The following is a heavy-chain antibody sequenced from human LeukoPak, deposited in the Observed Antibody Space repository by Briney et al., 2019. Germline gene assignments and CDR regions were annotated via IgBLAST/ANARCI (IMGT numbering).Heavy chain of an antibody. CDR2: ISAYNGNT. D-gene: IGHD2-21*02. Sequence: ASVKVSCKASGYTFTSYGISWVRQAPGQGLEWMEWISAYNGNTNYAQKLQGRVTMTTDTSTSTAYMELRSLRSDDTAVYYCARDKGGDRGSNWFDPWGQGTLVTVSS. CDR1: GYTFTSYG. J-gene: IGHJ5*02. V-gene: IGHV1-18*01. CDR3: ARDKGGDRGSNWFDP.